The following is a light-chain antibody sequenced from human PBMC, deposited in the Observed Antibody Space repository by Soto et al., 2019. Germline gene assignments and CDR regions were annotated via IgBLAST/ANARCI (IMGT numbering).Light chain of an antibody. CDR3: QQYNSYSGT. Sequence: DIQMTQSPSTLSASVGDRVTITCRASQSISSWLAWYQQKPGKAPKLLSYDASSLESGVPSRFSGSGSVTEFTLTISSLQPDDFATYYCQQYNSYSGTFGQGTKLEIK. J-gene: IGKJ2*01. V-gene: IGKV1-5*01. CDR1: QSISSW. CDR2: DAS.